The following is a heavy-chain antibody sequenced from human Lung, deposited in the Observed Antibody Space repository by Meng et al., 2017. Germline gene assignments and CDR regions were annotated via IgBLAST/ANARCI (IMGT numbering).Heavy chain of an antibody. CDR2: IYNSGST. CDR3: ARGQKGYFDL. CDR1: VGSISISNYY. V-gene: IGHV4-30-4*01. Sequence: QMLLQWSGPGLVKPSQTLSLTCTVSVGSISISNYYWSWIRQPPGKGLEWSGHIYNSGSTYYNPSLKSRITISVDTSKNQFSLKLSSVTAADTAVYYCARGQKGYFDLWGRGTLVTVSS. J-gene: IGHJ2*01.